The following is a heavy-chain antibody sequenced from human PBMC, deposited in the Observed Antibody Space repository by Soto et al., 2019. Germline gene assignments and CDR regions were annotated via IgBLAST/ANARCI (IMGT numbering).Heavy chain of an antibody. CDR1: GVSISNSSYY. J-gene: IGHJ4*02. Sequence: QLQLQESGPGLVKPSETLSLTCTVSGVSISNSSYYWGWIRRPPGKGLEWIGTIYYSGITYYNPSLKSRVTISVDTSKNQFSLKLTSVTAADTAVYYSARHGSHWGQGTLVTVSS. CDR2: IYYSGIT. V-gene: IGHV4-39*01. CDR3: ARHGSH.